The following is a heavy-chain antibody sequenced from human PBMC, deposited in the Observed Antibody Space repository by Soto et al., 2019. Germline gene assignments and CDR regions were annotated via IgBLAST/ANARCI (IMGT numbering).Heavy chain of an antibody. CDR1: GFTFSSYA. V-gene: IGHV3-30-3*01. CDR3: ARVEVSDRKHYGMDV. D-gene: IGHD1-20*01. CDR2: ISYDGNNK. Sequence: QVQLVESGGGVVQPGRSLRLSCAASGFTFSSYALHWVRRAPGEGLDWVAIISYDGNNKYYADSVKGRFPISRDNSKNTLYLQMNSLRAEGTAVYYCARVEVSDRKHYGMDVWGKGTTVTVSS. J-gene: IGHJ6*04.